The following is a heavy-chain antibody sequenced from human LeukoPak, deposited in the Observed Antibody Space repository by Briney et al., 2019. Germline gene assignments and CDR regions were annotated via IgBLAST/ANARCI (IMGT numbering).Heavy chain of an antibody. D-gene: IGHD7-27*01. J-gene: IGHJ4*02. CDR3: ARDPESNWGWDLDY. V-gene: IGHV3-48*01. CDR1: GFTVSSYS. CDR2: ISSSGSMI. Sequence: PGGSLRLSCAASGFTVSSYSMNWVRQVPGKGLEWVSHISSSGSMIWYGESVKGRFTISRDSAKNSLHLQMNSLRVEDTAVYYCARDPESNWGWDLDYWGQGTLVTVSS.